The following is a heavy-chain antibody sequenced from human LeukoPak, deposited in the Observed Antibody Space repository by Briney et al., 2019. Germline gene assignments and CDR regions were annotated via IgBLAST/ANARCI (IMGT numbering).Heavy chain of an antibody. Sequence: GGSLRLSCAASGFTFSSYAMHWVRQAPGKGLEWVAVISYDGSNKYYAASVKGRSTMSRDNSKHTLFLQVHSLRVEDTAKYYCANDRGIPVAEVFDYWGERTLVTVTS. J-gene: IGHJ4*02. CDR2: ISYDGSNK. CDR3: ANDRGIPVAEVFDY. D-gene: IGHD6-19*01. CDR1: GFTFSSYA. V-gene: IGHV3-30-3*02.